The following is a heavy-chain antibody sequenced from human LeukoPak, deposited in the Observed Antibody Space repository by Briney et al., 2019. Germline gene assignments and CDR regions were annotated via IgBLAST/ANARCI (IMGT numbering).Heavy chain of an antibody. J-gene: IGHJ3*02. Sequence: SETLSLTCAVYGGSFSGYYWTWIRQPPGKGLEWIGEINHSGSTNYNPSLKSRVTISVDTSKNQFSLKLSSVTAADTAVYYCARFSSGRGAFDIWGQGTMVTVSS. CDR3: ARFSSGRGAFDI. CDR1: GGSFSGYY. D-gene: IGHD6-19*01. V-gene: IGHV4-34*01. CDR2: INHSGST.